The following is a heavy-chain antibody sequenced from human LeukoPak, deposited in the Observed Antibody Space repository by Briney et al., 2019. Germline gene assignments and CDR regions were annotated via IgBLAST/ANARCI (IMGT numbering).Heavy chain of an antibody. CDR2: ISSSSSSYI. J-gene: IGHJ4*02. CDR1: GFTFSSYS. V-gene: IGHV3-21*01. CDR3: ARGALYSSSLNYFDY. Sequence: GGSLRLSCAASGFTFSSYSMNWVRQAPGKGLEWVSSISSSSSSYIYYADSVKGRFTISRDNAKNSLYLQMNSLRAEDTAVYYCARGALYSSSLNYFDYWGQGTLVTVSS. D-gene: IGHD6-13*01.